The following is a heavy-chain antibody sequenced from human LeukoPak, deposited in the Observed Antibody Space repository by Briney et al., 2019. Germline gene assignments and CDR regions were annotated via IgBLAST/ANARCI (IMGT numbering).Heavy chain of an antibody. D-gene: IGHD6-6*01. V-gene: IGHV5-51*01. CDR3: ARHDPSIASNRAPGFDY. J-gene: IGHJ4*02. CDR1: GYSFTSYW. Sequence: GESLKISCKGSGYSFTSYWIGWVRQMPGKGLEWMGIIYPGDSDTRYSPSFQGQVTISADKSIGTAYLQWSSLKASDTAMYYCARHDPSIASNRAPGFDYWGQGTLVTVSS. CDR2: IYPGDSDT.